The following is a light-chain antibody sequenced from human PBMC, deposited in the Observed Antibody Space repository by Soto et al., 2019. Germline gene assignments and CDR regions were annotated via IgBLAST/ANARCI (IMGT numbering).Light chain of an antibody. CDR1: QSVSSN. CDR3: QQYNNWPIT. V-gene: IGKV3D-15*01. CDR2: GAS. Sequence: EIVMTQSPATLSMSPGERATLSCRASQSVSSNLAWYQQKPGQAPRLLIFGASSRATGIPDRFSGSGSGTDFTLIISRLEPEDFAVYYCQQYNNWPITFGQGTRLEIK. J-gene: IGKJ5*01.